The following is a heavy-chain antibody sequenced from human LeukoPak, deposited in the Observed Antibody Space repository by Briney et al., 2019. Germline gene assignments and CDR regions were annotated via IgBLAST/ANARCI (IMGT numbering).Heavy chain of an antibody. J-gene: IGHJ4*02. CDR3: AKDLYYGSGSKYDY. V-gene: IGHV3-23*01. CDR2: ISGSGGST. CDR1: GFTFSSYA. Sequence: GGSLRLSCAASGFTFSSYAMSWVRQAPGKGLEWVSAISGSGGSTYYADSVKGRFTISRDNSKNTLYLQMNSLRAEDAAVYYCAKDLYYGSGSKYDYWGQGTLVTVSS. D-gene: IGHD3-10*01.